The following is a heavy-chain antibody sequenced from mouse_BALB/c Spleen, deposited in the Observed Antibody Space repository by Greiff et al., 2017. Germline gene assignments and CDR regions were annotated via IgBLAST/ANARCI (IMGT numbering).Heavy chain of an antibody. J-gene: IGHJ4*01. D-gene: IGHD2-12*01. Sequence: EVKLVESGGGLVQPGGSLRLSCATSGFTFTDYYMSWVRQPPGKALEWLGFIRNKANGYTTEYSASVKGRFTISRDNSQSILYLQMNTLRAEDSATYYCARRYYRYAMDYWGQGTSVTVSS. V-gene: IGHV7-3*02. CDR3: ARRYYRYAMDY. CDR1: GFTFTDYY. CDR2: IRNKANGYTT.